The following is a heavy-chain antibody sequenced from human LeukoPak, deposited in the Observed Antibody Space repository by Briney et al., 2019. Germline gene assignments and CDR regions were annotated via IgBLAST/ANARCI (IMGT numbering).Heavy chain of an antibody. CDR3: ARGVTTVVTNFDY. CDR2: INHSGST. D-gene: IGHD4-23*01. J-gene: IGHJ4*02. V-gene: IGHV4-34*01. CDR1: GGSISSYY. Sequence: SETLSLTCTVSGGSISSYYWSWIRQPPGKGLEWIGEINHSGSTNYNPSLKSRVTISVDTSKNQFSLKLSSVTAADTAVYYCARGVTTVVTNFDYWGQGTLVTVSS.